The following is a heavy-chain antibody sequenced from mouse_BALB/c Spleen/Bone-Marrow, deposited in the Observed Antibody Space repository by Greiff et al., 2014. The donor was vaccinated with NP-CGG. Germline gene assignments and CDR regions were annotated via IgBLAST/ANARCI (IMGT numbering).Heavy chain of an antibody. V-gene: IGHV2-9*02. CDR2: IWADGST. J-gene: IGHJ4*01. Sequence: VNLVESGPGLVAPSQSLSITCTVSGFSLTNYGVLWVRQPPGKGLEWLGVIWADGSTNYNSALMSRLSISKDNSKSQVFFKMNSLQTDDTAMYYCARITTATGAMDYWGQGTSVTVSS. CDR3: ARITTATGAMDY. CDR1: GFSLTNYG. D-gene: IGHD1-2*01.